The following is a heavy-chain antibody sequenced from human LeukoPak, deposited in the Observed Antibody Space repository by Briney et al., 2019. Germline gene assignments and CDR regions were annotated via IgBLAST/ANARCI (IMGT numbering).Heavy chain of an antibody. J-gene: IGHJ4*02. D-gene: IGHD6-13*01. CDR1: GGSISSYY. CDR2: IYYSGST. Sequence: SETLSLTCTVSGGSISSYYWSWIRQPPGKGLEWIGYIYYSGSTNYNPSLRSRVTISVDTSKNQFSLKLSSVTAADTAVYYCARHGSSWYEKDYFDYWGQGTWSPSPQ. CDR3: ARHGSSWYEKDYFDY. V-gene: IGHV4-59*08.